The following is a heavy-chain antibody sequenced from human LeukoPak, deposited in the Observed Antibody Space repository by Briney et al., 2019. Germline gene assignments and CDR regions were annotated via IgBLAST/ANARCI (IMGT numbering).Heavy chain of an antibody. J-gene: IGHJ6*02. V-gene: IGHV1-69*04. CDR2: IIPILGIA. Sequence: ASVKVSCKASGGTFSSYAISWVRQAPGQGLEWMGRIIPILGIANYAQKFQGRVTITADKSTSTAYMELSSLRSEDTAVYYCASDYRSTVVTPGDYYYYYGMDVWGQGTTVTVSS. D-gene: IGHD4-23*01. CDR3: ASDYRSTVVTPGDYYYYYGMDV. CDR1: GGTFSSYA.